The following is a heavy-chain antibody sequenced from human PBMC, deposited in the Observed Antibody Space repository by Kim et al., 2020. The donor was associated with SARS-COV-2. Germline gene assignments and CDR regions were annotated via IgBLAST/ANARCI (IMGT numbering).Heavy chain of an antibody. Sequence: ASVKVSCKASGYTFTGYYMHWVRQAPGQGLEWMGWINPNSGGTNHAQKFQGRVTMTRGTSISTAYMEPSRLRSDDTAVYYCAREESSWYENWFDPWGQGT. J-gene: IGHJ5*02. CDR2: INPNSGGT. CDR1: GYTFTGYY. V-gene: IGHV1-2*02. CDR3: AREESSWYENWFDP. D-gene: IGHD6-13*01.